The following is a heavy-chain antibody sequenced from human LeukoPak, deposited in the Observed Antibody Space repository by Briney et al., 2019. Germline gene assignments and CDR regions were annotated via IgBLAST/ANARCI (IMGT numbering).Heavy chain of an antibody. Sequence: GGSLRFSCAASGFSFSSYAMSWVRQAPGKWLEWVSAISGSGGSTYYADSVKGRFTISRDNSKNTLYLQMNSLRAEDTAVYYCAKSLYGSGTNWFDPWGQGTLVTVSS. J-gene: IGHJ5*02. D-gene: IGHD3-10*01. V-gene: IGHV3-23*01. CDR1: GFSFSSYA. CDR2: ISGSGGST. CDR3: AKSLYGSGTNWFDP.